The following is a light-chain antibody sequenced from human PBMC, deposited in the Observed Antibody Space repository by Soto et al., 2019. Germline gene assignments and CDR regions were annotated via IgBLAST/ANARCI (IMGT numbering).Light chain of an antibody. J-gene: IGLJ2*01. CDR3: SSYTSRSTLV. Sequence: QSALTQPASVSGSPGQSITISCTGTSSDVGGYNYVSWYQQHPGKAPKLMIYDVSDRPSGVSSRFSSSKSGNTASLTISGLQAEDEADYYCSSYTSRSTLVFGGGTKLTVL. CDR2: DVS. V-gene: IGLV2-14*01. CDR1: SSDVGGYNY.